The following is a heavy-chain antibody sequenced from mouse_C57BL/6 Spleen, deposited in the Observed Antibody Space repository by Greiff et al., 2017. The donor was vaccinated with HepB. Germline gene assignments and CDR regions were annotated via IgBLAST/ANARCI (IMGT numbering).Heavy chain of an antibody. V-gene: IGHV5-16*01. CDR3: ARAIYYDYDGSYYAMDY. D-gene: IGHD2-4*01. Sequence: DVQLVESEGGLVQPGSSMKLSCTASGFTFSDYYMAWVRQVPEKGLEWVANINYDGSSTYYLDSLKSRFIISRDNAKNILYLQMSSLKSEDTATYYCARAIYYDYDGSYYAMDYWGQGTSVTVSS. CDR2: INYDGSST. CDR1: GFTFSDYY. J-gene: IGHJ4*01.